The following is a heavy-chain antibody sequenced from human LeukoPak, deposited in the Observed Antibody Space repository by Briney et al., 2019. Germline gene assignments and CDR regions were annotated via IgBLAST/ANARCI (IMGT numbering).Heavy chain of an antibody. CDR3: AELGITMIGGV. Sequence: GGSLRLSCAASGFTFSSYAMSWVRQAPGKGLEWVSAISGSGSTIYYADSVKGRFTISRDNAKNSLYLQINSLRAEDTAVYYCAELGITMIGGVWGRGTTVTISS. J-gene: IGHJ6*04. V-gene: IGHV3-23*01. CDR1: GFTFSSYA. D-gene: IGHD3-10*02. CDR2: ISGSGSTI.